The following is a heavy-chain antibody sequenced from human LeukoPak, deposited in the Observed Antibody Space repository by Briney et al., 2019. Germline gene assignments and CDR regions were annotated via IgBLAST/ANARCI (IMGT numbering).Heavy chain of an antibody. CDR2: ISGSGGST. V-gene: IGHV3-23*01. CDR1: GFTFSSYA. D-gene: IGHD3-22*01. J-gene: IGHJ4*02. Sequence: PGGSLRLSCAGSGFTFSSYAMSWVRQAPGKGLEWVSAISGSGGSTYYADSVKGRFTISRDNSKNTLYLQMNSLRAEDTAVYYCAGGGDTMIVVVITSTFDYWGQGTLVTVSS. CDR3: AGGGDTMIVVVITSTFDY.